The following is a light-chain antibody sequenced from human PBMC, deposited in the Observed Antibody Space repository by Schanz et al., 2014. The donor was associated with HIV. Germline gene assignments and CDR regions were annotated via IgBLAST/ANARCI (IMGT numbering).Light chain of an antibody. J-gene: IGLJ3*02. V-gene: IGLV1-40*01. CDR3: TSYTTTRTVA. CDR2: GDF. CDR1: SSNIGAGRD. Sequence: QSVLTQPPSVSGAPGQRITISCSGSSSNIGAGRDLPWFQQLPGAAPKLLIYGDFDRPSGVPDRFSGSKSGTSASLVITGLQADDEGDYYCTSYTTTRTVAFGGGTKLTVL.